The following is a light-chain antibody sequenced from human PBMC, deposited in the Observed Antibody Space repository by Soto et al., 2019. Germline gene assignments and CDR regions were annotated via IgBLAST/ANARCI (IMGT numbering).Light chain of an antibody. CDR3: QDYSSSAWT. Sequence: EIVLTQSPGTLSLSPGERVILSCRASQNVRTNYLAWYQQKPGQAPRLLIYGASTRASGIPERFSGSGSGTDFTVIISRLESEDFAVYYCQDYSSSAWTFGQGTKVDIK. CDR1: QNVRTNY. J-gene: IGKJ1*01. CDR2: GAS. V-gene: IGKV3-20*01.